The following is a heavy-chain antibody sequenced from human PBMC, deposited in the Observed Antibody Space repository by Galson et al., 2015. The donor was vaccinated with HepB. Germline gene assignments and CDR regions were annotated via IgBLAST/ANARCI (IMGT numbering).Heavy chain of an antibody. CDR3: ARHMLTHFPEFDY. V-gene: IGHV4-59*08. D-gene: IGHD3-9*01. J-gene: IGHJ4*02. CDR1: GGSMNGYF. CDR2: LYSSGLI. Sequence: ETLSLTCTVSGGSMNGYFWSWIRQPPGKGLEWIGYLYSSGLINPNPSLKRRVTISEDTSKNQFFLRLTSVTAADTALYYCARHMLTHFPEFDYWGQGIPVTVSS.